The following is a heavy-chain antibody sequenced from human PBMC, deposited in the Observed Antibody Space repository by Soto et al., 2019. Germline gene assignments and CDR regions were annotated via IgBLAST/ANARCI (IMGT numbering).Heavy chain of an antibody. CDR1: GYTFTGYY. CDR2: INPNSGGT. V-gene: IGHV1-2*04. J-gene: IGHJ4*02. Sequence: GASVKVSCKASGYTFTGYYMHCVRQAPGQGLEWMGWINPNSGGTNYAQKFQGWVTMTRDTSISTAYMELSRLRSDDTAVYYCARGGIVVVPAPHLFDYWGQGTLVTVSS. D-gene: IGHD2-2*01. CDR3: ARGGIVVVPAPHLFDY.